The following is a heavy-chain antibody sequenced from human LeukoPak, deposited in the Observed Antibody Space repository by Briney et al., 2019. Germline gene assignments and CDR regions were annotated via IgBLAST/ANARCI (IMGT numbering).Heavy chain of an antibody. CDR3: ARGKRGAVAGTGEYYYGMDV. CDR2: IWYDGSNK. D-gene: IGHD6-19*01. Sequence: GGSLRLSCAASGFTFSSYGMHWVRQAPGKGLEWVAVIWYDGSNKYYADSVKGRFTISRDNSKNTLYLQMNSLRAEDTAAYYCARGKRGAVAGTGEYYYGMDVWGQGTTVTVTS. J-gene: IGHJ6*02. CDR1: GFTFSSYG. V-gene: IGHV3-33*01.